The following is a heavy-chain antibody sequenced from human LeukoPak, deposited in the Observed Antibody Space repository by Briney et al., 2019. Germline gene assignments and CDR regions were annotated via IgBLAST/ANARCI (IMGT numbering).Heavy chain of an antibody. CDR3: AKVGGPTTVVTPYFDY. CDR1: GFTFSSYA. V-gene: IGHV3-30*04. D-gene: IGHD4-23*01. CDR2: ISYDGSNK. J-gene: IGHJ4*02. Sequence: GGSLRLSCAASGFTFSSYAMHWVRQAPGKGLEWVAVISYDGSNKYYADSVKGRFTISRDNSKNTLYLQMNSLRAEDTAVYYCAKVGGPTTVVTPYFDYWGQGTLVTVSS.